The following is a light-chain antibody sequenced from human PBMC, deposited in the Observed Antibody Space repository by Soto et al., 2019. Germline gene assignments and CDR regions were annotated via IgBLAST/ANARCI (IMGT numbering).Light chain of an antibody. CDR2: EVS. CDR1: SSDVGGYNY. J-gene: IGLJ2*01. Sequence: QSALTQPPSASGSPGQSVTISCTGTSSDVGGYNYVSWYQQHPGKAPKLMIYEVSKRPSGVPDRFSASKSGNTDSLPVSGLQAEDEAAYYCSSYAGSNNHVVFGGGTQLTVL. CDR3: SSYAGSNNHVV. V-gene: IGLV2-8*01.